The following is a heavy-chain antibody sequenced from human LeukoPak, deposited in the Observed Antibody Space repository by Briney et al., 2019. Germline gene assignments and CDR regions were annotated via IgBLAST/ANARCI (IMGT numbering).Heavy chain of an antibody. J-gene: IGHJ4*02. V-gene: IGHV1-8*01. D-gene: IGHD6-13*01. CDR2: MNPNSGNT. CDR3: ARGGIAAAAGLFDY. Sequence: ASVKVSRKASGYTFTSYDINWVRQATGQGLEWMGWMNPNSGNTGYAQKFQGRVNLTRNTSICTAYMELSSLRSEDTAVYYCARGGIAAAAGLFDYWGQGTLVTVSS. CDR1: GYTFTSYD.